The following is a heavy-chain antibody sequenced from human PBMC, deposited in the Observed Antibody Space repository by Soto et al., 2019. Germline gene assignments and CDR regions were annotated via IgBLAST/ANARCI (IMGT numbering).Heavy chain of an antibody. D-gene: IGHD6-19*01. V-gene: IGHV1-69*06. CDR1: GGTFSSYA. CDR3: ERPYSEVKIAVAGTAVANYYYYGMDV. J-gene: IGHJ6*02. CDR2: IIPIFGTA. Sequence: ASVKVSCKASGGTFSSYAISWVRQAPGQGLEWMGGIIPIFGTANYAQKFQGRVTITADKSTSTAYMELSSLRSEDTAVYYCERPYSEVKIAVAGTAVANYYYYGMDVRGQGNTVTLAS.